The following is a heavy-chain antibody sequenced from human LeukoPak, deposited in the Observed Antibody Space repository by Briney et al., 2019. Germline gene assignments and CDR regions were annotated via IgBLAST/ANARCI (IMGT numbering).Heavy chain of an antibody. CDR3: ARESDDSRGYSLDY. D-gene: IGHD3-22*01. J-gene: IGHJ4*02. V-gene: IGHV3-21*01. CDR2: ISSSSSYI. CDR1: GFTFSSYA. Sequence: GGSLRLSCAASGFTFSSYAMNWVRQAPGKGLEWVSSISSSSSYIYYADSVKGRFTISRDNAKNSLYLQMNSLRAEDTAVYYCARESDDSRGYSLDYWGQGTLVTVSS.